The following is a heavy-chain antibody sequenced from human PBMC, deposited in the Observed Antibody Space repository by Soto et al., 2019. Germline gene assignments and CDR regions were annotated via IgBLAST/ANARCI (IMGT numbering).Heavy chain of an antibody. CDR3: ARTSAAGKYYSGMDV. J-gene: IGHJ6*02. D-gene: IGHD6-13*01. Sequence: PGESLKISCKGSGYSFTSYWIGWVRQMPGKGLEWMGIIYPGDSDTRYSPSFQGQVTISADKSISTAYLQWSSLKASDTAMYYCARTSAAGKYYSGMDVWGQGTRVTVSS. CDR2: IYPGDSDT. CDR1: GYSFTSYW. V-gene: IGHV5-51*01.